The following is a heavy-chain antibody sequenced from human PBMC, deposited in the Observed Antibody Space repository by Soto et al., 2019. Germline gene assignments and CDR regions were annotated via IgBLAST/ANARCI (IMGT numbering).Heavy chain of an antibody. J-gene: IGHJ4*02. CDR3: ARGDVLRYFDWLLSLDY. CDR1: GYTFTSYD. Sequence: GASVKVSCKASGYTFTSYDISWVRQATGQGLEWMGWMNPNSGNTGYAQKFQGRVTMTRNASISTAYMELSSLRSEDTAVYYCARGDVLRYFDWLLSLDYWGQGTLVTVSS. V-gene: IGHV1-8*01. D-gene: IGHD3-9*01. CDR2: MNPNSGNT.